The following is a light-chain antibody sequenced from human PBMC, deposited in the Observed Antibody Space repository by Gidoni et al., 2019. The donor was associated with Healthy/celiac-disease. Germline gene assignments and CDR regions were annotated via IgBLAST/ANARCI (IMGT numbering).Light chain of an antibody. Sequence: DIVMTPSSDPLAVSLGERATINCKSSQSVLYSSNNENYLAWYQQKPGQPPKLLIYWTSTREPGVPDRFSGSGSGTDFTLTISSLQAEDVAVYYYQQKYSTPQTFXQXTKLEIK. V-gene: IGKV4-1*01. CDR3: QQKYSTPQT. J-gene: IGKJ2*01. CDR1: QSVLYSSNNENY. CDR2: WTS.